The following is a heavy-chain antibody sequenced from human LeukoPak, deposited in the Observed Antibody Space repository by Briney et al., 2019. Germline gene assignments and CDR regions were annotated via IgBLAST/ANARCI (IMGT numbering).Heavy chain of an antibody. Sequence: GGSLRLSCAASGFTFSSYAMYWVRQAPGKGLEWVAVISYDGSDKFYADSVKGRFTISRDSSKNTLYLQMNSLRPEDTAVYYCARAPPSMGIDYWGQGTLVTVSS. CDR3: ARAPPSMGIDY. CDR2: ISYDGSDK. J-gene: IGHJ4*02. V-gene: IGHV3-30*04. CDR1: GFTFSSYA. D-gene: IGHD7-27*01.